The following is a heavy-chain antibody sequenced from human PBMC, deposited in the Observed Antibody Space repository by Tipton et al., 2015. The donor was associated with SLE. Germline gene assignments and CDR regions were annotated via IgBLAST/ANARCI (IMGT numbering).Heavy chain of an antibody. J-gene: IGHJ4*02. CDR1: GGSITSHY. CDR3: ARLSAYYRVFDL. V-gene: IGHV4-59*08. CDR2: VSYTGSA. D-gene: IGHD3-3*01. Sequence: TLSLTCSVPGGSITSHYWTWIRQSPGKELEWLAYVSYTGSATYNPSLRSRVSISLDTSENQFSLKVTSVTAADTAVYYCARLSAYYRVFDLWGQGTLVIVAS.